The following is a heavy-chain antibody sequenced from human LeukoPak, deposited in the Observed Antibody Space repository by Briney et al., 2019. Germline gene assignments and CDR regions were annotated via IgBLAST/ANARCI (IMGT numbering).Heavy chain of an antibody. V-gene: IGHV1-2*02. CDR3: ARANFLYCSSTTCLFDY. D-gene: IGHD2-2*01. CDR2: INPNDGDT. CDR1: GYTFTDYY. Sequence: ASVKVSCRASGYTFTDYYMHWVRQAPGKGSEWMGWINPNDGDTNYAQKFQGRVTMTRDTSISTAHMEVSRLRSDDTAVYYCARANFLYCSSTTCLFDYWGQGTLVTVSS. J-gene: IGHJ4*02.